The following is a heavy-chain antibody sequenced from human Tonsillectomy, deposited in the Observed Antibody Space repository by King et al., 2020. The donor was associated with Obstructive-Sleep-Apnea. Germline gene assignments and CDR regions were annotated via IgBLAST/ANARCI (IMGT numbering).Heavy chain of an antibody. CDR3: ARVAGDYYFDY. CDR2: INHSGST. J-gene: IGHJ4*02. D-gene: IGHD2-21*02. CDR1: GGSFSGYY. V-gene: IGHV4-34*01. Sequence: VQLQQWGAGLLKPSETLSLTCAVYGGSFSGYYWSWIRQPPGKGLEWIGEINHSGSTNYNPSLKSRVTISLDTSKSQFSLKLSSVTAADTAVYYCARVAGDYYFDYWGQGTLVTVSS.